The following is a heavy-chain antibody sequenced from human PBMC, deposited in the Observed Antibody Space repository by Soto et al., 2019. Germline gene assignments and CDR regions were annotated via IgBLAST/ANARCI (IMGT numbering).Heavy chain of an antibody. CDR2: IKQDGSEK. D-gene: IGHD2-2*01. CDR3: VRDTSPRRADY. J-gene: IGHJ4*02. V-gene: IGHV3-7*01. Sequence: VHLVESGGGLVQPGGSLRLSCAASGFTFSSYWMTWFRQAPGKGLEWVANIKQDGSEKHYVDSVRGRFTISRDNAKNSLYLQMNSLRAEDTAVYYCVRDTSPRRADYWGQGTLVTVSS. CDR1: GFTFSSYW.